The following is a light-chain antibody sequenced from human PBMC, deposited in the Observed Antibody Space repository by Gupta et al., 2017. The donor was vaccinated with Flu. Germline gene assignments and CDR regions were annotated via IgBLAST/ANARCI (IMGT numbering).Light chain of an antibody. CDR1: SSDVGSYNL. CDR3: CSSAGTVL. V-gene: IGLV2-23*01. Sequence: QPSLTQPASVSGSPGQSITISCTTISSDVGSYNLVSWYQQHPDTAPKLIIYEATKRPSWVSIRFSGSKSGNTASLTISGLQAEDEADYYCCSSAGTVLCGGGTKLTVL. CDR2: EAT. J-gene: IGLJ2*01.